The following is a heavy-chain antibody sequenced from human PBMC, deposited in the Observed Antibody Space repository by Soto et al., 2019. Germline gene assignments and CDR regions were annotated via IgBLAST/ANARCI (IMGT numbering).Heavy chain of an antibody. CDR3: ARVEYSSSRWPRLAWFDT. Sequence: PSETLSLTCAVYGGSFSGYYWSWIRQPPGKGLEWIGEINHGGSTNYNPSLKSRVTISVDTSKNQFSLKLSSVTAADTAVYYCARVEYSSSRWPRLAWFDTWGQGTLVTVSS. CDR2: INHGGST. V-gene: IGHV4-34*01. CDR1: GGSFSGYY. J-gene: IGHJ5*02. D-gene: IGHD6-13*01.